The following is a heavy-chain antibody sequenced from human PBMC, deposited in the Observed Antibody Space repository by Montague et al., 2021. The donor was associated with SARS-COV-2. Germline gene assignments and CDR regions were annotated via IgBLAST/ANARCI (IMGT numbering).Heavy chain of an antibody. CDR3: AKVIRLGWLRSDAFDI. J-gene: IGHJ3*02. CDR2: ISGSGGST. D-gene: IGHD5-12*01. Sequence: SLRLSCAASGFTFSSYAMSWVRQAPGKGLEWVSAISGSGGSTYYADSVKGRFTISRDNSKNTLYRQMNSLRAEDTAVYYCAKVIRLGWLRSDAFDIWGQGTMVTVSS. V-gene: IGHV3-23*01. CDR1: GFTFSSYA.